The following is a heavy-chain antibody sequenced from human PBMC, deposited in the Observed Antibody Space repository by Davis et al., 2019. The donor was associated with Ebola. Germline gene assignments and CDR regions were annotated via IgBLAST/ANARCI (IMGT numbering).Heavy chain of an antibody. Sequence: PGGSLRLSCAVSGFTVSNSYMSWVRQAPGTGLEWVSSIYSGDYTYYADSVKGRFIISRHNSKNTFYLQMNSLRPDDTAVYYCARSSPTAVAGFYWYFDLWGRGTLVSVSS. D-gene: IGHD6-19*01. V-gene: IGHV3-53*04. CDR3: ARSSPTAVAGFYWYFDL. CDR1: GFTVSNSY. CDR2: IYSGDYT. J-gene: IGHJ2*01.